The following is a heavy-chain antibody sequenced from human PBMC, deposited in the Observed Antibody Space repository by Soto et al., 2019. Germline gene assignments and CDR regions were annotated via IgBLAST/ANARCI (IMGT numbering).Heavy chain of an antibody. CDR2: ISSSSSYI. CDR3: ASGFDP. V-gene: IGHV3-21*01. CDR1: GFTFSSYI. J-gene: IGHJ5*01. Sequence: VVSLRLSCAASGFTFSSYIMNWVRQAPGKGLEWVSSISSSSSYIYYADSVKGRFTISRDNAKNSLYLQMNILRAEDTTDYYCASGFDPWGQGILVTRS.